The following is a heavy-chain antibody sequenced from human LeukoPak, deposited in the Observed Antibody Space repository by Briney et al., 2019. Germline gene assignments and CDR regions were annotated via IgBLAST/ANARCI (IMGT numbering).Heavy chain of an antibody. CDR3: ARRGYSYGSTGYYFDY. D-gene: IGHD5-18*01. CDR1: GFTFSNYA. J-gene: IGHJ4*02. Sequence: PGRSLRLSCAGSGFTFSNYAMHWVRQAPGKGLEWVAVISYDGSNKYYADSVKGRFTISRDNSKNTLYLQMNSLRAEDTAVYYCARRGYSYGSTGYYFDYWGQGTLVTVSS. CDR2: ISYDGSNK. V-gene: IGHV3-30-3*01.